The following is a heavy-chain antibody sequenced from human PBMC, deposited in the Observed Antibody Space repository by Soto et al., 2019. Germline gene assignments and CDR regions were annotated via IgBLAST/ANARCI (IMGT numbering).Heavy chain of an antibody. CDR3: ARDPLIVAVSSDYGMDV. V-gene: IGHV1-18*01. CDR2: ISPYSGNT. Sequence: ASVKVSCKASGYIFVNYGIAWVRQAPGQGLEWMGWISPYSGNTHYASKVQGRLTMTTDTSTNTAYMELRSLRSDDTAVYYCARDPLIVAVSSDYGMDVWGQGTTVTVSS. D-gene: IGHD2-21*01. J-gene: IGHJ6*02. CDR1: GYIFVNYG.